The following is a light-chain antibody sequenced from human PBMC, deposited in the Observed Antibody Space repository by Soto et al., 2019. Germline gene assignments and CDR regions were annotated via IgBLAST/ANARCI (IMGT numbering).Light chain of an antibody. CDR3: QHYNSYSEA. CDR2: TAS. CDR1: QSISNY. J-gene: IGKJ1*01. V-gene: IGKV1-5*01. Sequence: DIQMTQSPSSLSASVGDRVSITCRASQSISNYLNCYQQKPGKAPKLLIYTASSLQSGVPSRFSGSGSGTEFTLTISSLQPDDFAAYYCQHYNSYSEAFGQGTKVE.